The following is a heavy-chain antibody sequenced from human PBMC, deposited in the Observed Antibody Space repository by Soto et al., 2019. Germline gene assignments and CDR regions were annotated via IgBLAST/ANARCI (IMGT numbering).Heavy chain of an antibody. CDR3: AREGFRGRDV. Sequence: ASVKVSCKASGYTFTDYYMHWVRQATGQGLEWMGWMNPNSANTGYAQKFQGRVTMTRNTSISTAYMELSSLRSEDTAVYYCAREGFRGRDVWGQGTTVTVSS. V-gene: IGHV1-8*02. CDR2: MNPNSANT. J-gene: IGHJ6*02. D-gene: IGHD3-10*01. CDR1: GYTFTDYY.